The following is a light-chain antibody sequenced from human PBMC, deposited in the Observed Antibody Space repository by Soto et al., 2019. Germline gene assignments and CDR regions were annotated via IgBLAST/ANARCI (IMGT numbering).Light chain of an antibody. CDR3: QQYNNWPIT. CDR1: QSVSSN. Sequence: EILMTQSPSTLSVSAVERVTLSCRASQSVSSNLAWYQQKPGQAPRLLIYGASSRAPGIPERFSGSGSGTEFTLTISSLQSEDFAIYYCQQYNNWPITFGQGTRLEI. CDR2: GAS. J-gene: IGKJ5*01. V-gene: IGKV3D-15*01.